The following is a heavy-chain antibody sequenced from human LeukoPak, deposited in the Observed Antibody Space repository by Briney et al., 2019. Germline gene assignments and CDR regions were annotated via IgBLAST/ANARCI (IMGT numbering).Heavy chain of an antibody. J-gene: IGHJ4*02. Sequence: GGSLRLSCAASGFTFSSYSMTWVRQAPGKGLEWVSAISGSGGSTYYADSVKGRFTISRDNSKNTLYLQMNSLRAEDTAVYYCAKGGRAAAGPFDYWGQGTLVTVSS. CDR1: GFTFSSYS. V-gene: IGHV3-23*01. CDR2: ISGSGGST. CDR3: AKGGRAAAGPFDY. D-gene: IGHD6-13*01.